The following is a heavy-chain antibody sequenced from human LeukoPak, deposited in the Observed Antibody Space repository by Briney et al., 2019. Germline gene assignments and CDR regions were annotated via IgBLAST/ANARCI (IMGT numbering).Heavy chain of an antibody. CDR2: IYTSGNT. J-gene: IGHJ4*02. V-gene: IGHV4-61*02. CDR3: ASLSTLDY. Sequence: SETLSLTCTVSGGSISSGSYYWSWIRQPAGKGLEWIGRIYTSGNTNYNPSLKSRVIISVDTSKNQFSLKLSSVTAADTAEYYCASLSTLDYWGQGTLVTVSS. CDR1: GGSISSGSYY.